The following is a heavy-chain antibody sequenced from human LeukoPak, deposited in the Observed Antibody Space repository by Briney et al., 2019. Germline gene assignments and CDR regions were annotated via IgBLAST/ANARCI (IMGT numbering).Heavy chain of an antibody. CDR3: ARSRQQSDGAFDI. V-gene: IGHV3-53*01. J-gene: IGHJ3*02. CDR1: GFTVSSNY. D-gene: IGHD6-13*01. CDR2: IYSGGST. Sequence: GGSLRLSCAASGFTVSSNYMSWIRQAPGKGLEWVSVIYSGGSTYYADSVKGRFTISRDNSKNTLYLQMNSLRAEDTAVYYCARSRQQSDGAFDIWGQGTVVTVSS.